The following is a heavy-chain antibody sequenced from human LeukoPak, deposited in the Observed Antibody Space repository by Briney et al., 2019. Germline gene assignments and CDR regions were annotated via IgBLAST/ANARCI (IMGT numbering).Heavy chain of an antibody. CDR3: AKDGDAYTEFYYYYMDV. CDR2: IWHDGSNK. Sequence: GGSLRLSCAASGFTFSDYGLHWVRQAPGKGLEWVALIWHDGSNKYCADSVMGRFTISRDNSKNTLYLQMNSLRAEDTAIYYCAKDGDAYTEFYYYYMDVWGKGTPVTVSS. V-gene: IGHV3-33*06. J-gene: IGHJ6*03. D-gene: IGHD5-24*01. CDR1: GFTFSDYG.